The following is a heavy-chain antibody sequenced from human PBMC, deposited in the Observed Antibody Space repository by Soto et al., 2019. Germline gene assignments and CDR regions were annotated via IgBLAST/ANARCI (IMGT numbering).Heavy chain of an antibody. V-gene: IGHV1-18*01. CDR1: GYIFPSCT. CDR2: ISPYNGNI. D-gene: IGHD4-17*01. Sequence: QVQLVQSGAEVKKPGASVKVSCKAPGYIFPSCTISWVRQAPGQGLEWMGWISPYNGNIKDAQKFQGRFTMTTDTSTSTAYMELRSLTSDDTAMYYCAIANYGDNDYWGQGTLVTVSS. CDR3: AIANYGDNDY. J-gene: IGHJ4*02.